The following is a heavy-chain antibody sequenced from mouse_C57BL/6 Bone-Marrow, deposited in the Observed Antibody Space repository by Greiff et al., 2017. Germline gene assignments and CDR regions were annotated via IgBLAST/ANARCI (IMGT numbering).Heavy chain of an antibody. J-gene: IGHJ2*01. V-gene: IGHV1-50*01. CDR2: IAPSDSYT. D-gene: IGHD2-1*01. Sequence: QVQLQQPGAELVKPGASVKLSCKASGYTFTSYWMQWVKQRPGQGLEWIGEIAPSDSYTNYNQKFKGKATLTVDTSSSTAYMQLSSLTSEDSAVYYCAVYYGNYAFDYWGQGTTLTVSS. CDR3: AVYYGNYAFDY. CDR1: GYTFTSYW.